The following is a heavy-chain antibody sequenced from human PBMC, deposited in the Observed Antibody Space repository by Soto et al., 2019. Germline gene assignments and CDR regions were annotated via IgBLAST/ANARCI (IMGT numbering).Heavy chain of an antibody. Sequence: QVQLQESGPGLVKPSQTLSLTCTVSGGSISSGGYYWSWIRQHPRKGLEWIGYIYYSGSTYYNPSLKSRVTISVVTSKNQFSLKLSSVTAADTAVYYCAREAAGILNWFDPWGQGTLVTVSS. CDR1: GGSISSGGYY. CDR3: AREAAGILNWFDP. CDR2: IYYSGST. V-gene: IGHV4-31*03. J-gene: IGHJ5*02. D-gene: IGHD6-25*01.